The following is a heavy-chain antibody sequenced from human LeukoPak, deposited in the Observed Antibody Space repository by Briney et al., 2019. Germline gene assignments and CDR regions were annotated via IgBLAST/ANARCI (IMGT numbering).Heavy chain of an antibody. J-gene: IGHJ4*02. D-gene: IGHD2-15*01. CDR3: AILVVAATFDY. Sequence: ASVKVSCKTSGYTFTNYGFSWVRQAPGQGLEWMGWINPNSGGTNYAQKFQGRVTMTRDTSISTAYMELSRLRSDDTAVYYCAILVVAATFDYWGQGTLVTVSS. CDR1: GYTFTNYG. CDR2: INPNSGGT. V-gene: IGHV1-2*02.